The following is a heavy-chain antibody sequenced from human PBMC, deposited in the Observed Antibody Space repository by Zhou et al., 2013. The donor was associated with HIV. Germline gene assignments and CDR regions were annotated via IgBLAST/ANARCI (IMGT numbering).Heavy chain of an antibody. CDR2: IIPIFGTA. D-gene: IGHD6-13*01. Sequence: QVQLVQSGAEVKKPGSSVKVSCKASGGTFSSYAISWVRQAPGQGLEWMGGIIPIFGTANYAQKFQGRVTITTDESTSTAYMELSSLRSEDTAVYYCARSFHIAAAGRKYYYYMDVWGKGTTVTVSS. CDR1: GGTFSSYA. CDR3: ARSFHIAAAGRKYYYYMDV. V-gene: IGHV1-69*05. J-gene: IGHJ6*03.